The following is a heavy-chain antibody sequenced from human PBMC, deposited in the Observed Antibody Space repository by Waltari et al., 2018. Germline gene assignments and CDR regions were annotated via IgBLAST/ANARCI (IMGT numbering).Heavy chain of an antibody. Sequence: EVQLVESGGGLVPPGGSLRLSCAASGFPVSNNYMKWVRQAPGKGLELVSLIYSGGNTYYADSVKGRFTISRDNSKNTLYLQMNSLRAEDSAVYYCARDGNGGGVWGRGTTVTVSS. J-gene: IGHJ6*02. V-gene: IGHV3-66*01. CDR3: ARDGNGGGV. CDR2: IYSGGNT. CDR1: GFPVSNNY. D-gene: IGHD3-16*01.